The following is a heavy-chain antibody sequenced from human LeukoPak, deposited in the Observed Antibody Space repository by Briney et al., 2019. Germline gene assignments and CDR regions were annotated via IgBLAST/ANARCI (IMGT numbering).Heavy chain of an antibody. D-gene: IGHD2-2*03. CDR1: GYTLTELS. Sequence: ASVKVSCKVSGYTLTELSMHWVRQAPGKGLEWMGGFDPEDGETIYAQKFQGRVTMTEDTSTDTAYMELSSLRSEDTAVYYCATYGYCSSTSCYGRPSPFDYWGRGTLVTVSS. V-gene: IGHV1-24*01. CDR3: ATYGYCSSTSCYGRPSPFDY. CDR2: FDPEDGET. J-gene: IGHJ4*02.